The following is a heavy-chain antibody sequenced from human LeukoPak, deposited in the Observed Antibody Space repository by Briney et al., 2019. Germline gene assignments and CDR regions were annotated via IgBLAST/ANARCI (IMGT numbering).Heavy chain of an antibody. D-gene: IGHD3-16*01. V-gene: IGHV3-23*01. Sequence: GGPLRLSCAVSGLTSNNYGMTWVRQAPGKGLEWGSSISNSATRTFYADYVKGRFTISRDNSKNTLYLQMNSLRAEDTAVYFCAKDPLGGDEADYWGQGTLVIVSS. CDR1: GLTSNNYG. J-gene: IGHJ4*02. CDR3: AKDPLGGDEADY. CDR2: ISNSATRT.